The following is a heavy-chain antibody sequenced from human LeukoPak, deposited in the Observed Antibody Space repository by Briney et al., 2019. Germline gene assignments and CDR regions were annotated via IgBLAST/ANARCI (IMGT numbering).Heavy chain of an antibody. D-gene: IGHD3-9*01. V-gene: IGHV4-59*08. CDR2: IYYSGST. CDR1: GGSISSYY. CDR3: ARRRGFDRWFDP. J-gene: IGHJ5*02. Sequence: SETLSLTCTVSGGSISSYYWSWIRQPPGKGLEWIGYIYYSGSTNYNPSLKSRVTILVDTSKNQFSLKLSSVTAADTAVYYCARRRGFDRWFDPWGQGTLVTVSS.